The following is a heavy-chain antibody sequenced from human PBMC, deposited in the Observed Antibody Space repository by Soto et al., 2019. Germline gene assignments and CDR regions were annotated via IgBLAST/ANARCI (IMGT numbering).Heavy chain of an antibody. J-gene: IGHJ4*02. V-gene: IGHV3-30-3*01. D-gene: IGHD6-6*01. CDR2: ISYDGSNK. CDR3: ARDLLMEARSVPFDY. Sequence: GGSLRLSCAASGFTFSSYAMHWVRQAPGKGLEWVAVISYDGSNKYYADSVKGRFTISRDNSKNTLYLQMNSLRAEDTAVYYCARDLLMEARSVPFDYWGQGTLVTVSS. CDR1: GFTFSSYA.